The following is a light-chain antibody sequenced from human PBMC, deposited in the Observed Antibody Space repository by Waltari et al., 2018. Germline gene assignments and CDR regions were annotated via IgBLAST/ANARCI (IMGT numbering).Light chain of an antibody. J-gene: IGKJ1*01. V-gene: IGKV4-1*01. CDR1: QSVLYSSTNKNY. Sequence: DIVMTQSPDSLAVSLGERATINCKSSQSVLYSSTNKNYLAWYQLKPGQPPKLLIYWASTRKSGVPDRFSGSGSGTDFTLTISSLQAEDVAVYYCQQYYSTPTFGQGTKVEIK. CDR3: QQYYSTPT. CDR2: WAS.